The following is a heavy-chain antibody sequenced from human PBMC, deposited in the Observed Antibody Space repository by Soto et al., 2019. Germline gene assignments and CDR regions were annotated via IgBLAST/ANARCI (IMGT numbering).Heavy chain of an antibody. D-gene: IGHD1-20*01. V-gene: IGHV3-9*01. CDR1: GFTFDDYA. CDR3: AKDKATSGIFDY. CDR2: INWNSGSV. J-gene: IGHJ4*02. Sequence: GGSLRLSCATSGFTFDDYAMHWVRQAPGKGLEWVSGINWNSGSVGYADSVKGRFAIFRDNAKNSLYLQMNSLRTEDTALYYCAKDKATSGIFDYWGQGTLVTVSS.